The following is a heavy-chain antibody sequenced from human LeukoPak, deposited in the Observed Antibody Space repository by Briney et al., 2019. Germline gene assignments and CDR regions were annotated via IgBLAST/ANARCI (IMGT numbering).Heavy chain of an antibody. CDR2: INHSGST. V-gene: IGHV4-34*01. CDR1: GGSISSYY. J-gene: IGHJ6*02. D-gene: IGHD2-15*01. Sequence: SETLPLTCTVSGGSISSYYWSWIRQPPGKGLEWIGEINHSGSTNYNPSLKSRVTISVDTSKNQFSLKLSSVTAADTAVYYCASRPYCSGGSCRPDYYYYGMDVWGQGTTVTVSS. CDR3: ASRPYCSGGSCRPDYYYYGMDV.